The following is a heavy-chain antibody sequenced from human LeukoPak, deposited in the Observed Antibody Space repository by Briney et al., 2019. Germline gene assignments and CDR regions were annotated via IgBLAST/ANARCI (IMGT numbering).Heavy chain of an antibody. Sequence: PSETLSLTCTVSGASISSGSYFWSWVRQPAGKALEWIGRFHTSGGTNYNPSLESRVTISVDTSKNQFSLKLTSVTAADTAVYYCASNVFGVTYNWFDPWGQGTLVTVSS. D-gene: IGHD3-3*01. CDR1: GASISSGSYF. CDR2: FHTSGGT. J-gene: IGHJ5*02. V-gene: IGHV4-61*02. CDR3: ASNVFGVTYNWFDP.